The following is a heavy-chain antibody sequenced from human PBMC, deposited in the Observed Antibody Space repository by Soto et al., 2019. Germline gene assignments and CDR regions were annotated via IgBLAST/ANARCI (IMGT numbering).Heavy chain of an antibody. CDR3: ARSGSSWNLREFDY. D-gene: IGHD6-13*01. Sequence: ASVKVTCKASDYTFTSYGIIWVRQAPGQGLEWIGWISVYNGNTNYAQKFRGRVTMTTDISTTTAYMEMRSLRSDDTAVYYCARSGSSWNLREFDYWGQGTLVTVSS. CDR2: ISVYNGNT. CDR1: DYTFTSYG. V-gene: IGHV1-18*01. J-gene: IGHJ4*02.